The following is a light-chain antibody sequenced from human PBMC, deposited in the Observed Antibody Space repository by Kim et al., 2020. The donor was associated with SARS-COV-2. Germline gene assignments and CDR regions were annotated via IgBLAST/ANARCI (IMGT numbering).Light chain of an antibody. CDR3: SSYAGSDNLV. CDR2: EVS. V-gene: IGLV2-8*01. Sequence: QTVTLSCTGTSSDIGGGQNYVSWYQQHPGKAPKLIIYEVSQRPSGVPDRFSGSKSGNTASLTVSGLQAEDEADYYCSSYAGSDNLVFGGGTQLTVL. J-gene: IGLJ3*02. CDR1: SSDIGGGQNY.